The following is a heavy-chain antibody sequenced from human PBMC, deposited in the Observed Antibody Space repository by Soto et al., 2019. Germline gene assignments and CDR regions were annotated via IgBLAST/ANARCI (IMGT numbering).Heavy chain of an antibody. CDR1: RFTFSSYA. CDR3: AKTTQLSTISSIGAFDI. J-gene: IGHJ3*02. V-gene: IGHV3-23*01. Sequence: PGGSLRLSCAASRFTFSSYAMSWVRQAPGKGLEWVSGISGSGGSTYYADSVKGRFTISRDNSKNTLYVQMNSLRAEDTAVYYCAKTTQLSTISSIGAFDIWGQGTMVTVSS. D-gene: IGHD3-16*02. CDR2: ISGSGGST.